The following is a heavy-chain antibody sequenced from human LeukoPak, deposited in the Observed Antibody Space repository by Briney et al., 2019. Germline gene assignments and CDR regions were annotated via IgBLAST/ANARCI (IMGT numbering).Heavy chain of an antibody. CDR3: ARDDYGVRETYYYYYYMDV. J-gene: IGHJ6*03. Sequence: ASVKVSCKASGYTFTSYAMNWVRQAPGQGLEWMGCINTNTGNPTYAQGFTGRFVFSLDTSVSTAYLQISSLKAEDTAVYYCARDDYGVRETYYYYYYMDVWGKGTRSPSP. CDR1: GYTFTSYA. V-gene: IGHV7-4-1*02. CDR2: INTNTGNP. D-gene: IGHD4-17*01.